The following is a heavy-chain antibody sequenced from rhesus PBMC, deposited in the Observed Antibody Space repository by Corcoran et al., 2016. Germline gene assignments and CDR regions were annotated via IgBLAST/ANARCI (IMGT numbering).Heavy chain of an antibody. V-gene: IGHV5-2*01. CDR1: AHSFTSYW. CDR2: IDPSDSDT. CDR3: AKSEDYYGSGWRS. D-gene: IGHD3-28*01. Sequence: EVQLVQSGAEVKRPGESLKISCKTSAHSFTSYWISWVRQMPGKGLEWMGAIDPSDSDTRYSPSFQGQVTISADKSISTAYLQWSSLKASDSATYYCAKSEDYYGSGWRSWGQGVLVTVSS. J-gene: IGHJ4*01.